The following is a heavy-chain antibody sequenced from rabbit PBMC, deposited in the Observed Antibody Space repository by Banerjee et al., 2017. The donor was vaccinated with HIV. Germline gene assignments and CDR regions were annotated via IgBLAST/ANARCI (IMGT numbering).Heavy chain of an antibody. CDR2: IYGDSDDT. CDR3: TRDRGGDFAGAGFNL. Sequence: QEQLEESGGDLVKPEGSLTLTCTASGFSFSNKYVMCWVRQAPGKGLEWIGCIYGDSDDTDYASWVNGRFTISSDNAQNTVDLQMNSLTTADTATYFCTRDRGGDFAGAGFNLWGPGTLVTVS. D-gene: IGHD2-1*01. V-gene: IGHV1S45*01. CDR1: GFSFSNKYV. J-gene: IGHJ4*01.